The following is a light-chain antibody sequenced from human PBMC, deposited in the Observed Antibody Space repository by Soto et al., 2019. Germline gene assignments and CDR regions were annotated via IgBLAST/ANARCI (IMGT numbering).Light chain of an antibody. CDR2: DAS. V-gene: IGKV3-20*01. Sequence: ENVLTQSPGTLSLSPGERATLSCRASQSVSSSYLAWYQQTPGQAPRLLIYDASSRATGIPDRFSGSGSGTDFTLTISRLEPEDFAVYYCQQYRSSPTFGQGTRVEIK. CDR1: QSVSSSY. J-gene: IGKJ1*01. CDR3: QQYRSSPT.